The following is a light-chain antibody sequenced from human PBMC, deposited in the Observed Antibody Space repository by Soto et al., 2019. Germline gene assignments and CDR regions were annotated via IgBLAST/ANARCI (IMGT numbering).Light chain of an antibody. J-gene: IGKJ2*01. Sequence: DIQMTQPSTLSASVGDRVTLHCRASQSISTYLAWYQQKPGKAPKVLIYHASNLESGVPSRFSGGGSGPELPPTLRRLKLDDFATYYCHQYYMYSYTFGQGTKLDIK. CDR2: HAS. V-gene: IGKV1-5*01. CDR3: HQYYMYSYT. CDR1: QSISTY.